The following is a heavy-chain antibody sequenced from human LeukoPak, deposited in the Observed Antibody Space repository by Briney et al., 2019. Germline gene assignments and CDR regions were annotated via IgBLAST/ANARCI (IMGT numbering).Heavy chain of an antibody. Sequence: PSETLSLTCTVSGGSISSSSYYWGWIRQPPGKGLEWIGSIYYSGSTYYNPSLKRRVTISVDTSKTQLSLKVRCVTAADTAVYYCARGGGYFTHWGQGTLVPVSS. CDR1: GGSISSSSYY. CDR2: IYYSGST. CDR3: ARGGGYFTH. D-gene: IGHD3-16*01. J-gene: IGHJ4*02. V-gene: IGHV4-39*07.